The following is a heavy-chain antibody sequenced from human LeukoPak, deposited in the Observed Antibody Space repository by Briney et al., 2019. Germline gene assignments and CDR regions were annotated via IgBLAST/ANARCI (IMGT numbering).Heavy chain of an antibody. CDR2: VHSSGST. V-gene: IGHV4-61*02. J-gene: IGHJ2*01. CDR3: ARWGEVYWYFDL. Sequence: PSETLSLTCTVSGDSISSGGYYWSWLRQPAGKGLEWIGRVHSSGSTSDNPSLAGRVTISVDTSKNQFSLKLSSVTAADTAVYYCARWGEVYWYFDLWGRGTLVTVSS. D-gene: IGHD3-16*01. CDR1: GDSISSGGYY.